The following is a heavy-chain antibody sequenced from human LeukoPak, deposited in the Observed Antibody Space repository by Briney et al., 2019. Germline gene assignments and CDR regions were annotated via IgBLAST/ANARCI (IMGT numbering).Heavy chain of an antibody. J-gene: IGHJ4*02. CDR3: ARVGIVGAWNIMFKI. CDR1: GYTFTSYG. V-gene: IGHV1-18*01. D-gene: IGHD1-26*01. CDR2: ISAYNGNT. Sequence: ASVKVSCKASGYTFTSYGISWVRQAPGQGLEWMGWISAYNGNTNYAQKLQGRVTMTTDTSTSTAYMEPRSLRSDDTAAYYCARVGIVGAWNIMFKIWGQGTLVTVSS.